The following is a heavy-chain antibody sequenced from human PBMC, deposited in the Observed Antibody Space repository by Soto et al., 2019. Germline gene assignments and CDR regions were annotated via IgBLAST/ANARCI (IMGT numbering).Heavy chain of an antibody. V-gene: IGHV1-18*04. D-gene: IGHD2-15*01. J-gene: IGHJ6*02. CDR2: ISGKNGNT. Sequence: VQLVQSGVEVKKPGASVKVSCKASGYTFISHGISWVRQAPGQGLEWMGWISGKNGNTKYAQKFQGRVTLTTDTSTSTAFMELRSLLSDDTAVFYCARVSSSIVVVPDYGMDVWGQGTTVTVSS. CDR3: ARVSSSIVVVPDYGMDV. CDR1: GYTFISHG.